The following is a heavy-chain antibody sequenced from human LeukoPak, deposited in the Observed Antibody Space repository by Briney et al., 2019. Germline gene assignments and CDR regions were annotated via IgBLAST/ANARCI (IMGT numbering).Heavy chain of an antibody. D-gene: IGHD1-7*01. CDR2: IYYSGST. CDR3: ARGNYQRYFDY. V-gene: IGHV4-39*07. CDR1: GGSISSSSYY. Sequence: SETLSLTCTVSGGSISSSSYYWGWIRQPPGKGLEWIGSIYYSGSTYYNPSLKSRVTISVDTSKNQFSLKLSSVTAADTAVYYCARGNYQRYFDYWGQGTLVTVSS. J-gene: IGHJ4*02.